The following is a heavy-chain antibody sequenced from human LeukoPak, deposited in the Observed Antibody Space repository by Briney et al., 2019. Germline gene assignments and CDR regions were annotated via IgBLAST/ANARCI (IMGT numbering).Heavy chain of an antibody. CDR3: AEEDY. Sequence: GGSLRLSCAASGFTFDDYAMHWVRQAPGKGLEWVSGISWNSGSIGYADSVKGRFTISRDNAKNSLYLQMNSLRAEDTALYYCAEEDYWGQGTLVTVSS. CDR2: ISWNSGSI. V-gene: IGHV3-9*01. CDR1: GFTFDDYA. J-gene: IGHJ4*02.